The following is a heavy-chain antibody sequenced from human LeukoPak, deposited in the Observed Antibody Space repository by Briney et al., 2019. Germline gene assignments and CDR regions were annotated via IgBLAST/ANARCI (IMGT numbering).Heavy chain of an antibody. J-gene: IGHJ4*02. CDR3: AKAGCSNFICYTNY. Sequence: GGSLRLSCAASGFTFDEYAVHWVRQAAGKGLEWVSGISWNSGSIGYADSVKGRFTISRDNAKNSLYLQMNSLRPEDTALYYCAKAGCSNFICYTNYWGQGTLVTVSS. D-gene: IGHD2-2*02. V-gene: IGHV3-9*01. CDR2: ISWNSGSI. CDR1: GFTFDEYA.